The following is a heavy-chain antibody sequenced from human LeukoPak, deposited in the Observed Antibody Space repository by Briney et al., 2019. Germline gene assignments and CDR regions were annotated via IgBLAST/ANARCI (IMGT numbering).Heavy chain of an antibody. D-gene: IGHD7-27*01. J-gene: IGHJ4*02. CDR3: ARGREGNWADY. CDR2: MNPDSGNT. CDR1: GYTFTSYD. V-gene: IGHV1-8*03. Sequence: ASVKVSCKASGYTFTSYDINWVRQATGQGLEWMGWMNPDSGNTGYAQKFQGRDTITRNTSISTAYMELSSLRSEDTAVYYCARGREGNWADYWGQGTLVTVSS.